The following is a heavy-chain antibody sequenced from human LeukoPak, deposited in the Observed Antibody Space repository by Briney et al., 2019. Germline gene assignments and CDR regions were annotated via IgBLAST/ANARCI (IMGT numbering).Heavy chain of an antibody. Sequence: PGGSLRLSCTASGFTFGDYAMSWFRQAPGKGLEWVGFIRSKAYGGTTEYAASVKGRFTISRDDSKSIAYLQMNSLKTEDTAVYYCTRDSYGSGSYYNVGAFDIWGQGTMVTVSS. CDR1: GFTFGDYA. CDR2: IRSKAYGGTT. CDR3: TRDSYGSGSYYNVGAFDI. J-gene: IGHJ3*02. V-gene: IGHV3-49*03. D-gene: IGHD3-10*01.